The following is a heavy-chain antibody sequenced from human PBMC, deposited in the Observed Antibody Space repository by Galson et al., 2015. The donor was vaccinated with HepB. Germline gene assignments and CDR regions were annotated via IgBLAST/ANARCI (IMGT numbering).Heavy chain of an antibody. CDR1: GFTFSSYG. J-gene: IGHJ3*02. Sequence: SLRLSCAASGFTFSSYGMHWVRQAPGKGLEWVAVISYDGSNKYYADSVKGRFTISRDNSKNTLYLQMNSLRAEDTAVYYCARTPSVGGGSLTDAFDIWGQGTMVTVSS. CDR2: ISYDGSNK. CDR3: ARTPSVGGGSLTDAFDI. D-gene: IGHD2-15*01. V-gene: IGHV3-30*03.